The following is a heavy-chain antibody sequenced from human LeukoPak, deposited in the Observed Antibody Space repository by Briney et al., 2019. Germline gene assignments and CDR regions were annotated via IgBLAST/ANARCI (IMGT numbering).Heavy chain of an antibody. Sequence: GGSLRLSCAASGFTFSDYYTSWIRQAPGKGLEWVSYISSSGSTIYYADSVKGRFTISRDNAKNSLYLQMNSLRAEDTAVYYCARDQGGVLRFLEWPQYFDYWGQGTLVTVSS. CDR2: ISSSGSTI. CDR3: ARDQGGVLRFLEWPQYFDY. D-gene: IGHD3-3*01. J-gene: IGHJ4*02. V-gene: IGHV3-11*01. CDR1: GFTFSDYY.